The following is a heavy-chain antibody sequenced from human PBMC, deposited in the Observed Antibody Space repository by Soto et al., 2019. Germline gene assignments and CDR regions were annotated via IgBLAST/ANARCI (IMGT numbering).Heavy chain of an antibody. Sequence: EVRLLESGGGLVQPGGSLRLSCTASGFAFSKFGMSWVRQAPGKGLELVSTISDNGGTTYYSDSVKGRFTISRDDSRNTLYLQMNSLRVEDTALYYCAKRRKQWLVTNCFDSWGQGNMVIVSS. CDR2: ISDNGGTT. V-gene: IGHV3-23*01. J-gene: IGHJ5*01. D-gene: IGHD6-19*01. CDR3: AKRRKQWLVTNCFDS. CDR1: GFAFSKFG.